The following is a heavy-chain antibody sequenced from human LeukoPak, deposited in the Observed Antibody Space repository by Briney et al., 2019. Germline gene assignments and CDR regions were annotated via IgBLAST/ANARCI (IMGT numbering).Heavy chain of an antibody. Sequence: ASVKVSCKASGYTFTNYGISWVRQTPGEGLEWMGWINAYTGNKNYAQKFHGRVTVTTDTSTSTDYMELRNLRSDDTAVYYCARQAGGYSSGWYRFHFDYWGQGTLVTVSS. CDR3: ARQAGGYSSGWYRFHFDY. V-gene: IGHV1-18*04. CDR2: INAYTGNK. J-gene: IGHJ4*02. D-gene: IGHD6-19*01. CDR1: GYTFTNYG.